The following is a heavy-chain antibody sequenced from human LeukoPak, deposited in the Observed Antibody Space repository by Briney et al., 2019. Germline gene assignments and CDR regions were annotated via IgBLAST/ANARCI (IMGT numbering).Heavy chain of an antibody. Sequence: GRSLRLSRAASGFTFSSYGMHWVRQAPGKGLEWVAVISYDGSNKYYADSVKGRFTISRDNSKNTLYLQMNSLRAEDTAVYYCAKVPHGDYAVDYWGQGTLVTVSS. V-gene: IGHV3-30*18. CDR1: GFTFSSYG. CDR2: ISYDGSNK. CDR3: AKVPHGDYAVDY. D-gene: IGHD4-17*01. J-gene: IGHJ4*02.